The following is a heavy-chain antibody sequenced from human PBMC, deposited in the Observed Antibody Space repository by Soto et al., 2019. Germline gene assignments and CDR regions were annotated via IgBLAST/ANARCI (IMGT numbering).Heavy chain of an antibody. D-gene: IGHD6-13*01. CDR1: GFAFSTHA. J-gene: IGHJ4*02. CDR3: AKDPHPSTTWYYFEY. V-gene: IGHV3-23*01. CDR2: ITPSGDNT. Sequence: GGSLRLSCAASGFAFSTHAMNWVRQAPGKGLAWVSSITPSGDNTYYADSVKGRFTISRDNSKNSLYLQMNSLRADDTAVYYCAKDPHPSTTWYYFEYWGQGTLVTVSS.